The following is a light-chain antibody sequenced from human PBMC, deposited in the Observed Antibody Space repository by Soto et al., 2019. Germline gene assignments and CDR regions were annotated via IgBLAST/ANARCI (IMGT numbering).Light chain of an antibody. Sequence: QSVLTQPPSASGTPGQRVIISCSGSSSNIGSSTVNWYQHLPGTAPKLLIYSHNERPSGVPDRFSGSKSGTSASLAISGLQSKDEADYFCAAWDDSLNGYVFGTGTKVTVL. J-gene: IGLJ1*01. CDR2: SHN. CDR3: AAWDDSLNGYV. V-gene: IGLV1-44*01. CDR1: SSNIGSST.